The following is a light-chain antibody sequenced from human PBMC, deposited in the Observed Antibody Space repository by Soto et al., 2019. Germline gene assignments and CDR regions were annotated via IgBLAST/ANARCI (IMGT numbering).Light chain of an antibody. CDR2: EVN. V-gene: IGLV2-8*01. Sequence: QSALTQPPSASGSPGQSVTISCTGTSSDVGGYKYVSWYQQHPGKAPKLMIFEVNKRPSGVPDRCSGSKSGNTASLTVSGLQADDEADYYCSSYAGINNLGVFGTGTKVTVL. CDR1: SSDVGGYKY. J-gene: IGLJ1*01. CDR3: SSYAGINNLGV.